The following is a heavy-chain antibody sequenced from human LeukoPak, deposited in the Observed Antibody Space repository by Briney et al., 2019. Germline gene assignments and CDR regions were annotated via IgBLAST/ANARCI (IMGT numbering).Heavy chain of an antibody. CDR1: GGSISSSSYY. CDR3: ARGRRPAYSSSWTPNYYYYYYMDV. Sequence: SETLSLTCTVSGGSISSSSYYWGWIRQPPGKGLEWIGSIYYSGSTYYNPSLKSRVTISVDTSKNQFSLKLSSVTAADTAVYYCARGRRPAYSSSWTPNYYYYYYMDVWGTGTTVTVSS. CDR2: IYYSGST. V-gene: IGHV4-39*07. D-gene: IGHD6-13*01. J-gene: IGHJ6*03.